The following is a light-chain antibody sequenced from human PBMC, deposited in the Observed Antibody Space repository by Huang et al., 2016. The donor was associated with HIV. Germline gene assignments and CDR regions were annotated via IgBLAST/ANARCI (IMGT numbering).Light chain of an antibody. J-gene: IGKJ3*01. CDR1: QSVSTR. Sequence: DIQMTQSPSTLSAAIGDRVTITCRASQSVSTRLAWYQQKQGKAPRLLIQEASSLESGVPARCSGSGSGTEFTLTISSLQPDDSATYSCQQYNTFTFGPGTKVDI. CDR2: EAS. V-gene: IGKV1-5*03. CDR3: QQYNTFT.